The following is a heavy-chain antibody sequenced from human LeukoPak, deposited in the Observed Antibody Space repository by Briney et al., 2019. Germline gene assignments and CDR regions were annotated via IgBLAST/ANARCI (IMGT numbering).Heavy chain of an antibody. Sequence: GASVKVSCKASGYTFTSYYMHWVRQAPGQGLEWMGIINPSGGSTSYAQKFQGRVTMTRDTSTSTVYMERSSLRSEDTAVYYCARDRWNDLSDYYGMDVWGQGTTVTVSS. J-gene: IGHJ6*02. CDR3: ARDRWNDLSDYYGMDV. V-gene: IGHV1-46*01. D-gene: IGHD1-1*01. CDR1: GYTFTSYY. CDR2: INPSGGST.